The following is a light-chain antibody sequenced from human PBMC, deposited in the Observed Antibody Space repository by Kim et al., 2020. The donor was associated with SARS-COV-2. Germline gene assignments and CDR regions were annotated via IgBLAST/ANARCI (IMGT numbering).Light chain of an antibody. CDR2: QDS. Sequence: PGRTARITCSGDKLGDKYACWYQQKPGQSPVLVIYQDSKRPSGIPERFSGSNSGNTATLTISGTQAMDEADYYCQAWDSSTANYVFGTGTKVTVL. V-gene: IGLV3-1*01. CDR1: KLGDKY. J-gene: IGLJ1*01. CDR3: QAWDSSTANYV.